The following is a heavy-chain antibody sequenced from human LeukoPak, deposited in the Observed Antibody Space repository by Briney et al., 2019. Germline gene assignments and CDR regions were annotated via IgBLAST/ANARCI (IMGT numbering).Heavy chain of an antibody. CDR3: ATVRYSSGWSRGYYYYGMDV. V-gene: IGHV1-24*01. CDR2: FDPEDGET. D-gene: IGHD6-19*01. Sequence: GASVKVSCKVSGYTLTELSMHWVRQAPGKGLEWMGGFDPEDGETIYAQKFQGRVTMTEDTSTDTAYMELSSLRSEDTAVYYCATVRYSSGWSRGYYYYGMDVWGQGTTVTVSS. CDR1: GYTLTELS. J-gene: IGHJ6*02.